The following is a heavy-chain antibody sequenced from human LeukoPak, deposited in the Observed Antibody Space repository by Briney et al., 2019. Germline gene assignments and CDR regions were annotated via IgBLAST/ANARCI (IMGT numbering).Heavy chain of an antibody. CDR1: GGSISSY. CDR3: VSGGSYLTK. J-gene: IGHJ4*02. V-gene: IGHV4-59*01. Sequence: SETLSLTCTVSGGSISSYWSWIRQSPGKGLEWIGYIYFSGTTNYNPSLKSRLTISIDTSRNQFSLKLSSVTAADTAIYYCVSGGSYLTKWGQGTLVTVSS. D-gene: IGHD3-10*01. CDR2: IYFSGTT.